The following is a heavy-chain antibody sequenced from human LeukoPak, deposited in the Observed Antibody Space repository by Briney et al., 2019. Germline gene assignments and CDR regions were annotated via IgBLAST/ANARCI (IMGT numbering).Heavy chain of an antibody. J-gene: IGHJ5*02. CDR1: GGSISSGGYS. V-gene: IGHV4-30-2*01. CDR2: IYHSGST. D-gene: IGHD3-10*01. Sequence: PSETLSLTCAVSGGSISSGGYSWSWIRQPPGKGLEWIGYIYHSGSTYYNPSLKSRVTISVDRSKNQFSLKLSSVTAADTAVYYCARGIPYYGSGSYYSSNWFDPWGQGTLVTVSS. CDR3: ARGIPYYGSGSYYSSNWFDP.